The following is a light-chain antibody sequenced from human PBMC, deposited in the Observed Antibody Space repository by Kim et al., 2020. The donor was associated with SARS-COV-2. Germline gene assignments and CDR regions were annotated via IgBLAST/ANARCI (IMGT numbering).Light chain of an antibody. CDR2: DAS. CDR3: QQYTA. J-gene: IGKJ4*01. Sequence: GDRVTITCQASQDITSYLNWYQQKPGKAPKRLIYDASKLETGVPSRFNGSGSGTDFTFSISSLQPEDIATYYCQQYTAFGGGTKVEIK. V-gene: IGKV1-33*01. CDR1: QDITSY.